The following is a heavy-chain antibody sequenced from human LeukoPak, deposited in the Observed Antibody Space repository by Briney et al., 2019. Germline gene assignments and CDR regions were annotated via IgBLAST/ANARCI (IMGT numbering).Heavy chain of an antibody. CDR3: ARATYYYGSGSYVLDY. J-gene: IGHJ4*02. V-gene: IGHV3-48*04. D-gene: IGHD3-10*01. CDR2: ISSSSTT. Sequence: GGSLRLSCAASGFTFSSYSMNWVRQAPGKGLEWVSYISSSSTTYYADSVKGRFTISRDNAKNSLYLQMNSLRAEDTAVYYCARATYYYGSGSYVLDYWAREPWSPSPQ. CDR1: GFTFSSYS.